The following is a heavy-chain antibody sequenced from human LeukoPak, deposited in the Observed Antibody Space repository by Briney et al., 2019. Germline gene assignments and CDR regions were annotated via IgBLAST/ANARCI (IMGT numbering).Heavy chain of an antibody. V-gene: IGHV1-8*01. CDR3: VRDGEGLAISVNYWFDL. CDR1: GFTFTRYD. CDR2: MNPNNGNT. Sequence: GASEKVSCKASGFTFTRYDINWVRQATGQGLEWMGWMNPNNGNTGYAQTFQGRVTMTRDTFTSTAYMELRSLTSEDTAVYYCVRDGEGLAISVNYWFDLWGQGTLVTVSS. D-gene: IGHD3-10*01. J-gene: IGHJ5*02.